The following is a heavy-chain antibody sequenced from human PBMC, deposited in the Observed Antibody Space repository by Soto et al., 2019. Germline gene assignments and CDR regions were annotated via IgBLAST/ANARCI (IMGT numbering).Heavy chain of an antibody. CDR2: INYGGTT. D-gene: IGHD3-22*01. CDR3: VREGVERPAFVNDSSIWFDA. J-gene: IGHJ5*02. CDR1: VSSMSSGDYY. V-gene: IGHV4-30-4*01. Sequence: SETLSLTCTACVSSMSSGDYYCSFFRQSPGKCLEWIGNINYGGTTYFNPSYKSRVAMSVDTPKNQFALRLTSVTDADTAVYYCVREGVERPAFVNDSSIWFDAWGPGT.